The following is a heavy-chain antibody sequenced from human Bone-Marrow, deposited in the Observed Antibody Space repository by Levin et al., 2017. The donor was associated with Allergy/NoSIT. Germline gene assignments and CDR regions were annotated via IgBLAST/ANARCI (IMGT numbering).Heavy chain of an antibody. CDR1: GFSFDDYG. V-gene: IGHV3-20*04. CDR3: ARDYSDKSGFSDALDL. CDR2: INWNGAGT. D-gene: IGHD3-3*01. Sequence: GESLKISCAASGFSFDDYGFAWVRQIPGKGLEWVSAINWNGAGTGYVDSVKGRFTISRDNAKKSMYLQMNSLRAEDTAVYYCARDYSDKSGFSDALDLWGQGTMVIVSP. J-gene: IGHJ3*01.